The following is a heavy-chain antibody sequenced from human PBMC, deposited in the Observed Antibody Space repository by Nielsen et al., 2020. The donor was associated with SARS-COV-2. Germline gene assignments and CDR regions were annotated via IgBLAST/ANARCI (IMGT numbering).Heavy chain of an antibody. V-gene: IGHV3-53*01. Sequence: WIRQPPGKGLEWVSVIYSGGSTYYADSVKGRFTISRDNSKNTLYLQMNSLRAEDTAVYYCAKLLGIGASDIWGQGTMVTVSS. CDR3: AKLLGIGASDI. D-gene: IGHD7-27*01. J-gene: IGHJ3*02. CDR2: IYSGGST.